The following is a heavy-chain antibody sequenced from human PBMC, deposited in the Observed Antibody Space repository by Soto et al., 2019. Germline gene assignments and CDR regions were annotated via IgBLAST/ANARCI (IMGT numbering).Heavy chain of an antibody. CDR3: ARAVVTATRGDYYYYYGMDV. CDR1: GFTFSSYG. D-gene: IGHD2-21*02. J-gene: IGHJ6*02. Sequence: GGSLRLSCAASGFTFSSYGMHWVRQAPGKGLEWVAVIWYDGSNKYYAGSVKGRFTISRDNSKNTLYLQMNSLRAEDTAVYYCARAVVTATRGDYYYYYGMDVWGQGTTVTVSS. V-gene: IGHV3-33*01. CDR2: IWYDGSNK.